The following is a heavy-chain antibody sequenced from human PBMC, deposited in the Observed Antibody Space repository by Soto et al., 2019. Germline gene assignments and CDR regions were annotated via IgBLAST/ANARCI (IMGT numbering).Heavy chain of an antibody. CDR1: GFTFSSYG. J-gene: IGHJ4*02. V-gene: IGHV3-30*18. Sequence: GGSLRLSCAASGFTFSSYGTHWVRQAPGKGLEWVAVISYDGSNKYYADSVKGRFTISRDNSKNTLYLQMNSLRAEDTAVYYCAKSSSPKSRYCSGGSCPYYFDYRGQGTLVTVSS. CDR3: AKSSSPKSRYCSGGSCPYYFDY. D-gene: IGHD2-15*01. CDR2: ISYDGSNK.